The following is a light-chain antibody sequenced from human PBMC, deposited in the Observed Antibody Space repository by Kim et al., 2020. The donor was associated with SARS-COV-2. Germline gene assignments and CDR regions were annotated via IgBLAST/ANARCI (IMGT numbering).Light chain of an antibody. CDR2: AAS. CDR1: QAISND. Sequence: AIQLTQSPSSLSASVGDRVTITCRASQAISNDLGWYQQKPGKAPNLLIYAASALQSGVPSRFSGSGSGTDFTLTISSLQPEDFATYYWLQDYYYPLSFGGGTKLEI. J-gene: IGKJ4*01. V-gene: IGKV1-6*01. CDR3: LQDYYYPLS.